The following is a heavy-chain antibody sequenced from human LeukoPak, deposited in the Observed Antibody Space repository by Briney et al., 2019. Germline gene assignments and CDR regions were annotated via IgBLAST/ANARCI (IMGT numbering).Heavy chain of an antibody. J-gene: IGHJ4*02. CDR1: GFTFSSYA. CDR3: ARDRYYYDSSGCPGY. D-gene: IGHD3-22*01. V-gene: IGHV3-30*01. CDR2: ISYDGSNK. Sequence: GRSLRLSCAASGFTFSSYAMHWVRQAPGKGLEWVAVISYDGSNKYYADSVKGRFTVSRDNSKNTLYLQMNSLRAEDTAVYYCARDRYYYDSSGCPGYWGQGTLVTVSS.